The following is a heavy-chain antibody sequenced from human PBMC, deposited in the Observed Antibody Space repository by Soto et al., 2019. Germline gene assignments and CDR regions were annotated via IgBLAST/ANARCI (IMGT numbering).Heavy chain of an antibody. D-gene: IGHD4-17*01. CDR2: ISAYNGNT. Sequence: ASVKVSCKXSGYTFTSYGISWVRQAPGQGLEWMGWISAYNGNTNYAQKLQGRVIMTTDTSTSTAYMELRSLRSDDTAVYYCAIDGDSGLVAEWGQGTLVTVSS. V-gene: IGHV1-18*01. CDR3: AIDGDSGLVAE. J-gene: IGHJ4*02. CDR1: GYTFTSYG.